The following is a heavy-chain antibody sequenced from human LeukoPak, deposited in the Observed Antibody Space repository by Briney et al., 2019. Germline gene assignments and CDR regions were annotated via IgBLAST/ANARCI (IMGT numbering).Heavy chain of an antibody. V-gene: IGHV3-9*01. CDR1: GFTFDGYA. D-gene: IGHD3-10*01. CDR3: AKAYTPLWFGGVDY. Sequence: GGSLRLSCAASGFTFDGYAMHWVRQAPGKGPEWVSGISWNSGSIGYADSVKGRFTISRDNAKNSLYLQMNSLRAEDTALYYCAKAYTPLWFGGVDYWGQGTLVTVSS. J-gene: IGHJ4*02. CDR2: ISWNSGSI.